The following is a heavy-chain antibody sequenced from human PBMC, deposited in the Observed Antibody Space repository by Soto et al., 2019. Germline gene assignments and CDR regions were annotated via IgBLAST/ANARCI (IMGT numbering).Heavy chain of an antibody. D-gene: IGHD2-2*01. CDR1: GFTFTTYA. CDR2: ISGSGGST. V-gene: IGHV3-23*01. CDR3: ANTGFVRYCSSTSCVHFDY. Sequence: EVQVLESGGGLVQPGGSLRLSCVASGFTFTTYAMTWVRQAPGKGLEWVSIISGSGGSTHYADSVKGRFIISRDNYKNTLDLQMNGLRADDPAVYYCANTGFVRYCSSTSCVHFDYWGQGTLVTVSS. J-gene: IGHJ4*02.